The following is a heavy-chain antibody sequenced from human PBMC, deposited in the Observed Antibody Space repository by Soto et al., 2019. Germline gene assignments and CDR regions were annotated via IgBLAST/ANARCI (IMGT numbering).Heavy chain of an antibody. CDR2: ISSSSSYI. CDR1: GFTFSSYS. CDR3: ARESGYYTYGMDV. V-gene: IGHV3-21*01. Sequence: EVQLVESGGSLVKPGGSLRLSCAASGFTFSSYSMNWVRQAPGKGLEWVSSISSSSSYIYYADSVKGRFTISRDNAKNSLYLQMNSLRAEDTAVYYCARESGYYTYGMDVWGQGTTVTVSS. D-gene: IGHD3-3*01. J-gene: IGHJ6*02.